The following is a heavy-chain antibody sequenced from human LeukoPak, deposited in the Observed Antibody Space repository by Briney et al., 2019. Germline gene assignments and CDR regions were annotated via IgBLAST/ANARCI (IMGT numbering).Heavy chain of an antibody. V-gene: IGHV3-11*01. J-gene: IGHJ4*02. CDR1: GFTFSDHY. CDR3: ARGNNLDY. Sequence: GGSLRLSCAASGFTFSDHYMSWIRQAPGKGLEWFSHISSSATTKYYADSVKGRFSISRDSAKNSLYLQMNSLRAEDTAVYYCARGNNLDYWGQGTLVTVSS. CDR2: ISSSATTK. D-gene: IGHD1-14*01.